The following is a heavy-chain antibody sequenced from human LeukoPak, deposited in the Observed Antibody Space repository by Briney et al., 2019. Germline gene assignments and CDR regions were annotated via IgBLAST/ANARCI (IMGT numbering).Heavy chain of an antibody. V-gene: IGHV3-30*02. J-gene: IGHJ4*02. CDR1: GFTFSSYG. CDR2: IRYDGSNK. D-gene: IGHD2-2*01. CDR3: ARYHCSIISCYSEVSFDS. Sequence: PGGSLRLSCAASGFTFSSYGMHWVRQAPGKWLEWVAFIRYDGSNKYYADSVKGRFTISRDNSKNTLYLQMNSLRAEDTALYYCARYHCSIISCYSEVSFDSWGQGTLVTVSS.